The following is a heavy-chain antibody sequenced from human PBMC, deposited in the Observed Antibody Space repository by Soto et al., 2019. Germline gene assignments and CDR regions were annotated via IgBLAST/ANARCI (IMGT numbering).Heavy chain of an antibody. CDR1: GYTFTSYD. CDR3: ARGLTTVVTPMYAFDI. Sequence: ASVKVSCKASGYTFTSYDINWVRQATGQGLEWMGWMNPNSGNTGYAQKFQGRVTMTRNTSISTAYMELSSLRSEDTAVYYCARGLTTVVTPMYAFDIWGQGTMVT. CDR2: MNPNSGNT. V-gene: IGHV1-8*01. D-gene: IGHD4-17*01. J-gene: IGHJ3*02.